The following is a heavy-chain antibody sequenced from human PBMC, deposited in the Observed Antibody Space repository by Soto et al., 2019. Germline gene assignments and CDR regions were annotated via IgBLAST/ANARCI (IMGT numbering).Heavy chain of an antibody. D-gene: IGHD2-15*01. V-gene: IGHV1-24*01. CDR3: ATDPGYCSGRSCYPI. CDR2: FDPEDGET. CDR1: GYTLTELS. Sequence: GASVKVSWKVSGYTLTELSLPWVRQAPGKGLEWMGGFDPEDGETIYAQKFQGRVTMTEDTSTDTAYMELSSLRSEDTAVYYCATDPGYCSGRSCYPIWGQGTLVTVSS. J-gene: IGHJ4*02.